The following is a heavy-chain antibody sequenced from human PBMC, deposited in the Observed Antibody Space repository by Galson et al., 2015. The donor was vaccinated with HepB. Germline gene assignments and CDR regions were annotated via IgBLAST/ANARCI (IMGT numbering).Heavy chain of an antibody. V-gene: IGHV3-30*04. CDR2: ISYDGSNK. CDR1: GFTLSGYA. Sequence: SLRLSCAASGFTLSGYAMHWVRQAPGKGLEWVAVISYDGSNKYYADSVKGRFTISRDNSKNTLYLQMNSLRAEDTAVYYCAKDRERSSAWYYGLDVWGQGTTISVSS. CDR3: AKDRERSSAWYYGLDV. D-gene: IGHD6-19*01. J-gene: IGHJ6*02.